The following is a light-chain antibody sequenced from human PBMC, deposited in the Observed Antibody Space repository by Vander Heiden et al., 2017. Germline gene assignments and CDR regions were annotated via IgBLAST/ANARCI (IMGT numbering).Light chain of an antibody. J-gene: IGKJ3*01. CDR2: DAS. CDR1: QSVSKY. V-gene: IGKV3-11*01. Sequence: EVVLTQSPATLSLSPGERATLSCRASQSVSKYLAWYQQKPGQAPRLLIYDASSRATGIPARFSGSGSGTEFTLTISSREPEDIAVYYCQQRANWPPLTFGPGTRVDI. CDR3: QQRANWPPLT.